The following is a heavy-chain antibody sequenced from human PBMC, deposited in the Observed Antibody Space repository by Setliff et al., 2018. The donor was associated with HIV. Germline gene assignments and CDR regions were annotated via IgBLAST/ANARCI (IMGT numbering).Heavy chain of an antibody. CDR1: GGSINTY. CDR2: IKYSGNT. Sequence: SETLSLTCTVSGGSINTYWSWIRQPPGKGLEWIGYIKYSGNTNYNPSLKSRATISVDTSKNQFSLKVTSLTAANTAVYYYTGHAGRENQLPHTYYYYMDVWGKGATVTVSS. V-gene: IGHV4-59*08. D-gene: IGHD2-2*01. J-gene: IGHJ6*03. CDR3: TGHAGRENQLPHTYYYYMDV.